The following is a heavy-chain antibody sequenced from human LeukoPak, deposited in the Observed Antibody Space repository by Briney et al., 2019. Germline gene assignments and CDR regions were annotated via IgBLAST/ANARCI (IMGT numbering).Heavy chain of an antibody. J-gene: IGHJ3*02. Sequence: SSETLSLTCTVSGGSISSSSYYWGWIRQPPGKGLEWIGSIYYSGSTYYNPSLKSRVTISVDTSKNQFSLKLSSVTAADTAVYYCARPRNFGVVSDAFDIWGQGTMVTSLQ. CDR2: IYYSGST. CDR1: GGSISSSSYY. V-gene: IGHV4-39*01. D-gene: IGHD3-3*01. CDR3: ARPRNFGVVSDAFDI.